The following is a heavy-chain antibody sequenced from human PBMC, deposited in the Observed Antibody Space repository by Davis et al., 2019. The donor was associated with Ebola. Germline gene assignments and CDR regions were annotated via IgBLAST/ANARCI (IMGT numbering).Heavy chain of an antibody. CDR1: GGSFSGYY. CDR2: INHSGST. D-gene: IGHD6-13*01. J-gene: IGHJ4*02. CDR3: ARGQRRATAAAGIGSIDY. V-gene: IGHV4-34*01. Sequence: PSETLSLTCAVYGGSFSGYYWSWIRQPPGKGLEWIGEINHSGSTNYNPSLKSRVTISVDTSKNQFSLKLSSVTAADTAVYYCARGQRRATAAAGIGSIDYWGQGTLVTVSS.